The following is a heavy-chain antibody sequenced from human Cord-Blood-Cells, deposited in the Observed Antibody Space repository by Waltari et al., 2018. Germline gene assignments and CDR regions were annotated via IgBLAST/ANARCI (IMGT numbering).Heavy chain of an antibody. CDR2: ISGSGGST. J-gene: IGHJ3*02. V-gene: IGHV3-23*01. CDR1: GFTFSSYA. CDR3: AKALAAADDAFDI. Sequence: EVQLLESGGGLVQPGGSLRLSCAASGFTFSSYAMSWVRRAPGKGLEWVSAISGSGGSTYYADSVKGRFTISRDNSKNTLYLQMNSLRAEDTAVYYCAKALAAADDAFDIWGQGTMVTVSS. D-gene: IGHD6-13*01.